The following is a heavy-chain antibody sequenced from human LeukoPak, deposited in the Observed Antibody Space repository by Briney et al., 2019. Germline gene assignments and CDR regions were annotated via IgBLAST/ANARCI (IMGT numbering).Heavy chain of an antibody. CDR1: GFTFSHYW. J-gene: IGHJ4*02. Sequence: PGGSLRLSCAASGFTFSHYWISWVRQAPGKGLEWVANINKDGGEKYYVDSVKGRFAISRDNTKNSLYLQMNSLRAEDTAVYYCARHDRYSGSSYWGQGTLVTVSS. CDR2: INKDGGEK. CDR3: ARHDRYSGSSY. D-gene: IGHD1-26*01. V-gene: IGHV3-7*01.